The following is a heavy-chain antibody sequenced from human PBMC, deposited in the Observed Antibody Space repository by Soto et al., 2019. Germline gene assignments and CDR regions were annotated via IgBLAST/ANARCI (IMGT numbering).Heavy chain of an antibody. V-gene: IGHV3-7*03. Sequence: EVQLVESGGGLVQPGGSLRLSCTASGCTFSSYWMSWVRQAPGKGLGWVANIKEDGSGKYYVDSVKGRFSIYRDNARNSLYLQMNSLRVEDTAVYYCVRVGRLGGYWGQGALVTVSS. J-gene: IGHJ4*02. CDR3: VRVGRLGGY. D-gene: IGHD3-16*01. CDR2: IKEDGSGK. CDR1: GCTFSSYW.